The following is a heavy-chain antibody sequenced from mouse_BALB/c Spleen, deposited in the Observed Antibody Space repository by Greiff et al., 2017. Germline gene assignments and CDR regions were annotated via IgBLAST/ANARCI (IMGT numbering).Heavy chain of an antibody. CDR2: ISSGGSYT. CDR3: ARGEDYGSSYGFAY. D-gene: IGHD1-1*01. V-gene: IGHV5-6*01. J-gene: IGHJ3*01. Sequence: EVQGVESGGDLVKPGGSLKLSCAASGFTFSSYGMSWVRQTPDKRLEWVATISSGGSYTYYPDSVKGRFTISRDNAKNTLYLQMSSLKSEDTAMYYCARGEDYGSSYGFAYWGQGTLVTVSA. CDR1: GFTFSSYG.